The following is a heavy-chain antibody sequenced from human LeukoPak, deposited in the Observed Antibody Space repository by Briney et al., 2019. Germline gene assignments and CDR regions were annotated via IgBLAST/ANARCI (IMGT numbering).Heavy chain of an antibody. D-gene: IGHD3-10*01. V-gene: IGHV1-69*13. Sequence: ASVKVSCKASGGTFSSYAISWVRQAPGQGLEWMGGIIPIFGTANYAQKFQGRVTITADESTSTAYMELSSLRSEDTAVYYCARDDYSSGSYNYWGQGTLVTVSS. CDR3: ARDDYSSGSYNY. CDR2: IIPIFGTA. CDR1: GGTFSSYA. J-gene: IGHJ4*02.